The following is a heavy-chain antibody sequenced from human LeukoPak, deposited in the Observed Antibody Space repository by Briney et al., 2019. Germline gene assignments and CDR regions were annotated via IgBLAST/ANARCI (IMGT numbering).Heavy chain of an antibody. D-gene: IGHD6-13*01. V-gene: IGHV1-69*13. J-gene: IGHJ6*03. CDR1: GGTFSSYA. CDR3: ARGPRFLRGMAAEGKYYYYMDV. CDR2: IIPIFGTA. Sequence: SVKVSCKASGGTFSSYAISWVRQAPGQGLEWMGGIIPIFGTANYAQKFQGRVTITADESTSTAYMELSSLRSEDTAVYYCARGPRFLRGMAAEGKYYYYMDVWGKGTTVTVSS.